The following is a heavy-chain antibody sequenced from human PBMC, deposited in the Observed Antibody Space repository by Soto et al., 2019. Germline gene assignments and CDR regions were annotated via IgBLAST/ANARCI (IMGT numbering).Heavy chain of an antibody. D-gene: IGHD3-22*01. CDR3: ARNYLTYYYDGSGPDY. V-gene: IGHV1-3*01. Sequence: ASVKVSCKASGYTFTSYAMHWVRQAPGQRLEWMGWINADNGNTKYSQKFQGRVTITRDTSASTAYMELSSLRSEDTAVYYCARNYLTYYYDGSGPDYWGQGTLVTVSS. CDR2: INADNGNT. J-gene: IGHJ4*02. CDR1: GYTFTSYA.